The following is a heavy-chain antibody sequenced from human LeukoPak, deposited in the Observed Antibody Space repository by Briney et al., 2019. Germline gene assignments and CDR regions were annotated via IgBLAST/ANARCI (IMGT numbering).Heavy chain of an antibody. CDR2: XSYDGSNK. D-gene: IGHD2-2*01. CDR3: AKVDCTSTSCHNPFDI. CDR1: GFTFRTYG. Sequence: PGRSLRLSCAASGFTFRTYGMYWVRQAPGKGLXXXXXXSYDGSNKYYADSVKGRLSISRDNSKNTLYLQVNSLRAEDTAMYYCAKVDCTSTSCHNPFDIWGQGTLVTVSS. J-gene: IGHJ3*02. V-gene: IGHV3-30*18.